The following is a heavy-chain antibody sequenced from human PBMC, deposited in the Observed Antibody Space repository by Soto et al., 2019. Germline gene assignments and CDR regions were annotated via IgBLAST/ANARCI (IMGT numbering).Heavy chain of an antibody. Sequence: GGSLRLSCAASGLTFSSYAMSWVRQAPGKGLEWVSAISSGGGGTYYADSVKGRFTISRDNSKNTLSLQMNSLRAEDTAVYYCTKANRYCSGANCFTFDYWGLGTLVTVSS. D-gene: IGHD2-15*01. CDR3: TKANRYCSGANCFTFDY. CDR2: ISSGGGGT. CDR1: GLTFSSYA. V-gene: IGHV3-23*01. J-gene: IGHJ4*02.